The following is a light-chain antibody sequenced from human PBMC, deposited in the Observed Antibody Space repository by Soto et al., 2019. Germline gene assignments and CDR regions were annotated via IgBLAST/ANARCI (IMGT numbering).Light chain of an antibody. V-gene: IGKV3-20*01. CDR2: GAS. CDR3: QQYGSSPRT. J-gene: IGKJ4*01. CDR1: QRVSNSY. Sequence: EIVLTQSPGTLSLSPGERATLSCKASQRVSNSYLAWYQQKPGQAPRLLIYGASSRATGIPDRFSGSGSGTDFTLTISRLEPEGFAVYYCQQYGSSPRTFGGGTKVEIK.